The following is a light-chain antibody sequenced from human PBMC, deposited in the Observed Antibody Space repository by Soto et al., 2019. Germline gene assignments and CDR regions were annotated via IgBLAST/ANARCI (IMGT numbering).Light chain of an antibody. CDR3: QHYTDYPWT. V-gene: IGKV1-5*01. Sequence: DLPMTQSPSTLSASVGDRVTITCRASQSISSWLAWYQQKPGKAPKLLIYGASSLEGGVPSRFSGSGSGTEFTLTISSLQPDDFATYYCQHYTDYPWTFGQGTKVEIK. CDR1: QSISSW. CDR2: GAS. J-gene: IGKJ1*01.